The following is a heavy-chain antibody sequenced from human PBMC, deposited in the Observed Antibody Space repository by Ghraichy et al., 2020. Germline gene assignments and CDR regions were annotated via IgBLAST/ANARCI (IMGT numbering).Heavy chain of an antibody. D-gene: IGHD2-15*01. J-gene: IGHJ5*02. CDR1: GYTFTSYD. CDR2: MNPNSGNT. Sequence: ASVKVTCKASGYTFTSYDINWVRQATGQGLEWMGWMNPNSGNTGYAQKFQGRVTMTRNTSISTAYMELSSLRSEDTAVYYCAINPPGVVVVAATVEWFDPWGQGTLVTVSS. CDR3: AINPPGVVVVAATVEWFDP. V-gene: IGHV1-8*01.